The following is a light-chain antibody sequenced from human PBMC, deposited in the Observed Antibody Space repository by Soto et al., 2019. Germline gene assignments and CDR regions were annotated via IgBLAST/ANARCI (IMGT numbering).Light chain of an antibody. V-gene: IGKV1-5*01. J-gene: IGKJ1*01. Sequence: TQSPGTLSASVGDRVTITCRASQSISRWLTWYQQKPGKAPKLLIYEASSLESGVSSRFSGRGSGTEFTLTISGLQPDDFATYYCQQYIPHPTFGQGTKVAIK. CDR2: EAS. CDR1: QSISRW. CDR3: QQYIPHPT.